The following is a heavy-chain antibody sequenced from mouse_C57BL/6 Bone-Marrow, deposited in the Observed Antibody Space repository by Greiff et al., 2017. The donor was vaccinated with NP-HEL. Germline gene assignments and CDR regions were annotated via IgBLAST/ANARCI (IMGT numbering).Heavy chain of an antibody. Sequence: QVQLQQPGAELVKPGASVKMSCKASGYTFTSYWITWVKQRPGQGLEWIGDIYPGSGSTNYNEKFKSKATLTVDTSSSTAYMQLSSLTSEDSAVYYCARTTMSTTRRVRYAMDYWGQGTSATVSS. CDR3: ARTTMSTTRRVRYAMDY. J-gene: IGHJ4*01. V-gene: IGHV1-55*01. CDR2: IYPGSGST. D-gene: IGHD2-4*01. CDR1: GYTFTSYW.